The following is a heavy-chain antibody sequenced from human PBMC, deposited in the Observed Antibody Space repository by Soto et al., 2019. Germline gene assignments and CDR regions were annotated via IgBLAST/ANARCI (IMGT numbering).Heavy chain of an antibody. CDR1: GFTFSSYA. D-gene: IGHD6-13*01. CDR3: AGYSSSSTGAFDI. CDR2: ISGSGGST. J-gene: IGHJ3*02. Sequence: GGSLRPSCAASGFTFSSYAMSWVRQAPGKGLEWVSAISGSGGSTYYADSVKGRFTISRDNSKNTLYLQMNSLRAEDTAVYYCAGYSSSSTGAFDIWGQGTMVTV. V-gene: IGHV3-23*01.